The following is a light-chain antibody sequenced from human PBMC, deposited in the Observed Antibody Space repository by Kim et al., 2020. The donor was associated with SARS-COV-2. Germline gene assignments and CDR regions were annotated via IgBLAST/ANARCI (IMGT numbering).Light chain of an antibody. V-gene: IGKV1-33*01. J-gene: IGKJ2*01. CDR2: DAS. CDR3: QQYDNLPYT. Sequence: DIQMTQSPSSLSASVGDRVTITCQASQDISNYLNWYQQKPGKAPKLLSYDASNLETGVPSRFSGSGSGTDFTFTISSLQPEDIATYYCQQYDNLPYTVGQGTKLEI. CDR1: QDISNY.